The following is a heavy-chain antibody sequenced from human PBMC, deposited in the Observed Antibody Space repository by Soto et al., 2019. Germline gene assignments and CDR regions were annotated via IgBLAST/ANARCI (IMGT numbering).Heavy chain of an antibody. CDR3: ARVSHIVVVPAIRGAFDI. J-gene: IGHJ3*02. Sequence: QVQLQESGPGLEKASETLSLTCTVSGGSMSGYYWSWIRQPPGKGLEWIGFIYASGTTNYNPSLKSPGTISIDTSKNQFSLKLTSVTATDTAVYYCARVSHIVVVPAIRGAFDIWGPGTMITVSS. V-gene: IGHV4-59*01. CDR1: GGSMSGYY. D-gene: IGHD2-21*02. CDR2: IYASGTT.